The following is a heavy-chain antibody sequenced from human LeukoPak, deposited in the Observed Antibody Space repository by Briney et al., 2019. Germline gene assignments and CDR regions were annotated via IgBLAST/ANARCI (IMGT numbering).Heavy chain of an antibody. CDR3: VKDLRSDFMGVLSRYLSY. Sequence: GGSLRLSCSAFGFTFSSFAMHWVRQAPGKGLEYVAAISRNGGSTYYADSVKGRFTISRDNSKSTLYLQMSSLRAEDTAVYLCVKDLRSDFMGVLSRYLSYWGQGTLVTVSP. J-gene: IGHJ4*02. CDR1: GFTFSSFA. V-gene: IGHV3-64D*09. CDR2: ISRNGGST. D-gene: IGHD2/OR15-2a*01.